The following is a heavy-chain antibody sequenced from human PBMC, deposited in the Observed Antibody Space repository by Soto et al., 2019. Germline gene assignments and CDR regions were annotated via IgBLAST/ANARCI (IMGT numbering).Heavy chain of an antibody. CDR1: GFTFSSYA. V-gene: IGHV3-23*01. J-gene: IGHJ4*02. CDR3: AKDRLHSGSSPVDY. CDR2: ISGSGGST. Sequence: EVQLLESGGGLVQPGGSLRLSCAASGFTFSSYAMSWVRQAPGKGLEWVSAISGSGGSTYYADSVEGRFTISRDNSKNTLYLEMNSVRAEDTAVYYCAKDRLHSGSSPVDYWGQGTLVTVSS. D-gene: IGHD1-26*01.